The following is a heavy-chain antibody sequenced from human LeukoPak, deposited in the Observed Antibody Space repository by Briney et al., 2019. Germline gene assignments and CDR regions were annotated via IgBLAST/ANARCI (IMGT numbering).Heavy chain of an antibody. J-gene: IGHJ5*02. V-gene: IGHV1-46*01. CDR2: INPSGASA. D-gene: IGHD3-10*01. CDR3: ARGHGSGSTNWFDP. CDR1: GYTFTSYS. Sequence: ASVRVSCKASGYTFTSYSIHWVRQAPGQGLEWMGIINPSGASAMYAQKFQGRVTMTRDMSTATVYLDLSSLRFDDTAVYYCARGHGSGSTNWFDPWGQGTLVTVSS.